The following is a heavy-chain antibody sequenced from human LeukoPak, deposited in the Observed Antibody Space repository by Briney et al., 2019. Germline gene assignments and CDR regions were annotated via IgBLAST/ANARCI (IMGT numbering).Heavy chain of an antibody. J-gene: IGHJ4*02. Sequence: HPGGSLRLSCAASGFTFNIYEFNWVRQAPGKGLEWLSYIDGSGNSIYYADSVKGRFTISRDNAKSSLYLQMSSLSADDTAVYYCARECLTCGGDSYDYWGQGALVTVSS. CDR2: IDGSGNSI. CDR1: GFTFNIYE. V-gene: IGHV3-48*03. CDR3: ARECLTCGGDSYDY. D-gene: IGHD2-21*01.